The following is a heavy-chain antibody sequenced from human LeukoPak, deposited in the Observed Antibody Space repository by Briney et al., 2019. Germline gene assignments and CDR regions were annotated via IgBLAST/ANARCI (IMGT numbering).Heavy chain of an antibody. V-gene: IGHV1-69*13. D-gene: IGHD3-9*01. Sequence: ASVKVSCKASGGTFSSYAISWVRQAPGQGLEWMGGIIPIFGTANYAQKFQGRVTITADESTSTAYMELSSLRSEDTAVYYCARDYYDILTSYHKFDYWGQGTLVTVSS. J-gene: IGHJ4*02. CDR1: GGTFSSYA. CDR3: ARDYYDILTSYHKFDY. CDR2: IIPIFGTA.